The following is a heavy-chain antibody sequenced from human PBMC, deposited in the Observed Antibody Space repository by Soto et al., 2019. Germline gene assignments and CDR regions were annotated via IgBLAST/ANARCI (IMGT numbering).Heavy chain of an antibody. V-gene: IGHV3-33*01. CDR3: ARDLRPYYYYMDV. Sequence: GGSLRLSCAASGYTFSSYVMHWVRQAPGKGLEWVAVIWYDGSNKYYADSVKGRFTISRDNSKNTLYLQMNSLRAEDTAVYYCARDLRPYYYYMDVWGKGTTVTVSS. CDR2: IWYDGSNK. J-gene: IGHJ6*03. CDR1: GYTFSSYV.